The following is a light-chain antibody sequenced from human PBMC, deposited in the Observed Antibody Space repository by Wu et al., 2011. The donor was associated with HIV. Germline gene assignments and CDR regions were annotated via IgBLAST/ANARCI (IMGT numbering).Light chain of an antibody. Sequence: DIVLTQSPATLSLSPGKRATLSCRASQSVSSYLAWYQQKPGQAPRLLMYDASNRATGIPARFSGSGSGTDFTLTISSLEPEDFAVYYCQQRSKWPLTFGQGTRLEIK. CDR2: DAS. J-gene: IGKJ5*01. CDR3: QQRSKWPLT. CDR1: QSVSSY. V-gene: IGKV3-11*01.